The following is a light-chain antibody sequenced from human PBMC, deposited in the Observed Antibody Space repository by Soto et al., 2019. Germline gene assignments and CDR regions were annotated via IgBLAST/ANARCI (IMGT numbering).Light chain of an antibody. V-gene: IGLV1-44*01. CDR3: AAEGV. CDR1: SSNIGSNT. CDR2: SNN. Sequence: QSVLTQPPSASGTPGQRVTISCSGSSSNIGSNTVNWYQHLPGTAPKLLIYSNNQRPSGVPDRFSGSKSGTSASLAISGLQSEDEADYFCAAEGVFGGGTKVTVL. J-gene: IGLJ2*01.